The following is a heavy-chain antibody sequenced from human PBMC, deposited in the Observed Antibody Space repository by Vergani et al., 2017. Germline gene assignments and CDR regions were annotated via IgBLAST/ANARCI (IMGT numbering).Heavy chain of an antibody. CDR1: GFTFSSYA. D-gene: IGHD6-25*01. CDR3: AKIGRRLNYMDV. J-gene: IGHJ6*03. CDR2: ISGSGGST. V-gene: IGHV3-23*01. Sequence: EVQLLESGGGLVQPGGSLRLSCAASGFTFSSYAMSWVRQAPGKGLEWVSAISGSGGSTYYADSVKGRFTISRDNSKNTLYLQLNSLRAEDTAVYYCAKIGRRLNYMDVWGKGTTVTVSS.